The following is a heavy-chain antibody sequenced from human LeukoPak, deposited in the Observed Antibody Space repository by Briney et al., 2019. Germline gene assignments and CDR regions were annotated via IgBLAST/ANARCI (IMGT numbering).Heavy chain of an antibody. Sequence: SETLSLTCAVYGGSFSGYYWSWIRQPPGKGLEWIGEINHSGSTNYNPSLKSRVTISVDTSKNLFSLKLSSVTAADTAVYYCASGGFDSSGYSFDYWGQGTLVTVSS. D-gene: IGHD3-22*01. V-gene: IGHV4-34*01. J-gene: IGHJ4*02. CDR2: INHSGST. CDR3: ASGGFDSSGYSFDY. CDR1: GGSFSGYY.